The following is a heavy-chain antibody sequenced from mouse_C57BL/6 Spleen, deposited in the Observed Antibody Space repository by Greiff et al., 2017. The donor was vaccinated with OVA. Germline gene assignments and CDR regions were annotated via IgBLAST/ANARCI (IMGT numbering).Heavy chain of an antibody. J-gene: IGHJ1*03. V-gene: IGHV5-16*01. Sequence: DVKLVESEGGLVQPGSSMKLSCTASGFTFSDYYMAWVRQVPETGLEWVANINYDGSSTYYLDSLKSRFIISRDNAKNILYLQMSSLKSEDTATDYCARVALRRYFDVWGTGTTVTVSS. CDR2: INYDGSST. D-gene: IGHD1-1*01. CDR1: GFTFSDYY. CDR3: ARVALRRYFDV.